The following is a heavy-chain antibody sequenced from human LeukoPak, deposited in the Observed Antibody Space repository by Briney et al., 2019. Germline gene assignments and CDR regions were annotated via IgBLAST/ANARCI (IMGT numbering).Heavy chain of an antibody. CDR2: IKQDGSEK. V-gene: IGHV3-7*01. J-gene: IGHJ4*02. CDR3: ARDGFYDYVWGSYRYTFDY. D-gene: IGHD3-16*02. Sequence: GGSLRLSCAASGFTFSSYWVSWVRQAPGKGLEWVANIKQDGSEKYYVDSVKGRFTISRDNAKNSLYLQMNSLRAEDTAVYYCARDGFYDYVWGSYRYTFDYWGQGTLVTVSS. CDR1: GFTFSSYW.